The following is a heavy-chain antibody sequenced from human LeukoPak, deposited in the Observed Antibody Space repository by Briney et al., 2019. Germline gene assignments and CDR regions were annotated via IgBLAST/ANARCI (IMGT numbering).Heavy chain of an antibody. CDR3: ARGPEQLELGYYYYMDV. J-gene: IGHJ6*03. D-gene: IGHD6-13*01. CDR2: MNPNSGNT. V-gene: IGHV1-8*03. Sequence: GASVKVSCKASGYTFTSYDINWVRRATGQGLEWMGWMNPNSGNTGYAQKFQGRVTITRNTSISTAYMELSSLRSEDTAVYYCARGPEQLELGYYYYMDVWGKGTTVTVSS. CDR1: GYTFTSYD.